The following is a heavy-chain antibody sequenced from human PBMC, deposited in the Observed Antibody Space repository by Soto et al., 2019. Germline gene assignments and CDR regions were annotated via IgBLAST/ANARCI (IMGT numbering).Heavy chain of an antibody. CDR1: GFTFDDYA. J-gene: IGHJ6*02. D-gene: IGHD3-9*01. CDR3: AKEAGLVRFFDWLSIGLDV. Sequence: EVQLVESGGDLVQPGRSLRLSCAASGFTFDDYAMHWVRQAPGKGLEWVSGISWNSGNKGYADSVKGRFTISRDNAKNFLYLEMNSLRAEDTALYYCAKEAGLVRFFDWLSIGLDVWGQGTAVTVS. CDR2: ISWNSGNK. V-gene: IGHV3-9*01.